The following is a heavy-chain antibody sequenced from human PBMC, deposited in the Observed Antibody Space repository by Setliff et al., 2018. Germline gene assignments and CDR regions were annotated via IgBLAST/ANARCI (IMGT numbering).Heavy chain of an antibody. CDR3: ARGGIYNYVSSAYFDL. Sequence: ASVKVSCKASGYTFSDYYMYWVRQAPGQGLEWMGWINPKSGGAHYAQKFRGRVTMSRETSISKDYMELSRLTSDDTAVYYCARGGIYNYVSSAYFDLWGQGSMVTVSS. CDR2: INPKSGGA. D-gene: IGHD3-22*01. CDR1: GYTFSDYY. J-gene: IGHJ3*01. V-gene: IGHV1-2*02.